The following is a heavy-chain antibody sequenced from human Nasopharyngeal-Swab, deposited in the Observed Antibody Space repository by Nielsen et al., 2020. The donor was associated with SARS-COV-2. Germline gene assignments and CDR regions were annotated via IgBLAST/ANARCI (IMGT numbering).Heavy chain of an antibody. CDR1: GFTFSDYD. D-gene: IGHD3-9*01. V-gene: IGHV3-64*02. CDR2: ISRDGRSI. CDR3: AKDKRYFDWDGMDV. J-gene: IGHJ6*02. Sequence: GSLRLSCAASGFTFSDYDMHWVRQAPGKGLEHVSGISRDGRSIFFADSVRDRFTISRDNSKNTLYLQMNSLRAEDTAVYYCAKDKRYFDWDGMDVWGQGTTVTVSS.